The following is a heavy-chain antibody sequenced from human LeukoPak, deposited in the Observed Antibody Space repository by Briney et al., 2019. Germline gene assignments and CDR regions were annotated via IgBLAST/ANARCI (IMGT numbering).Heavy chain of an antibody. V-gene: IGHV1-69*05. Sequence: GASVKVSCKASGGTFSSYAISWVRQAPGQGLEWMGGIIPIFGTANYAQKFQGRVTITTDESTSTAYMELSSLRSEDTAVYYCATEQSSSWYRARDYYYYMDVWGKGTTVTVSS. D-gene: IGHD6-13*01. CDR2: IIPIFGTA. J-gene: IGHJ6*03. CDR1: GGTFSSYA. CDR3: ATEQSSSWYRARDYYYYMDV.